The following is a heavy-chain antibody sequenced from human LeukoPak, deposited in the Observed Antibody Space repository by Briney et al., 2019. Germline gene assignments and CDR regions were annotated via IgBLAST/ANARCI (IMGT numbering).Heavy chain of an antibody. CDR2: IFYSGTT. J-gene: IGHJ4*02. D-gene: IGHD4-23*01. V-gene: IGHV4-39*01. CDR1: GGSTSSSNYD. Sequence: SETLSLTCTVSGGSTSSSNYDWAWIRQPPGKGLEWMGSIFYSGTTHYNPSLKSRVTISVDTSKNQFSLNLSSVTAADTAVYYCTRLSHYGGHSADGYWGQGTLVTVSS. CDR3: TRLSHYGGHSADGY.